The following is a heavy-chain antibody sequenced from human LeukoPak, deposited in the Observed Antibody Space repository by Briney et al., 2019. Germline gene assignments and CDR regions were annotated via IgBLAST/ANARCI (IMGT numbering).Heavy chain of an antibody. CDR2: ISWNSGSI. V-gene: IGHV3-9*01. D-gene: IGHD2-2*01. CDR1: GFTFDDYA. CDR3: ARDWAEIVVVPAAPLGIDY. Sequence: GGSLRLSCAASGFTFDDYAMHWVRHAPGKGLEWVSGISWNSGSIGYADSVKGRFTVSRDNAKNSLYLQMNSLRAEDTAVYYCARDWAEIVVVPAAPLGIDYWGQGTLVTVSS. J-gene: IGHJ4*02.